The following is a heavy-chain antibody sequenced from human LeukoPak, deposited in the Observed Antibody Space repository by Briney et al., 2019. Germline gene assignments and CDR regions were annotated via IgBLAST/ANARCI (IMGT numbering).Heavy chain of an antibody. J-gene: IGHJ5*02. CDR3: ARARDGHINNWFDP. V-gene: IGHV4-59*01. CDR1: GGSINSYY. CDR2: IYYSGST. Sequence: KPSETLSLTSTVSGGSINSYYWSWIRQPPGKGLEWIGYIYYSGSTNYTPSLKSRVTISVDTSKNQFSLKMSSVTAADTAVYYCARARDGHINNWFDPWGQGTLVTVSS. D-gene: IGHD5-24*01.